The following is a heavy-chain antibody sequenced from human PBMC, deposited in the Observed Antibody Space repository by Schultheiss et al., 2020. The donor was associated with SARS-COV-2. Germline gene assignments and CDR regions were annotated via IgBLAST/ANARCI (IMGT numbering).Heavy chain of an antibody. Sequence: SETLSLTCTVAGGSITTYYWSWIRQPPGKGLEWIGNIYYTGNTNYNPSLKSRVTISVDRSKNQFSLKLTSVTAADTAVYYCARDRAKDYYYGMDVWGQGTTVTVSS. CDR3: ARDRAKDYYYGMDV. CDR2: IYYTGNT. J-gene: IGHJ6*02. CDR1: GGSITTYY. D-gene: IGHD4/OR15-4a*01. V-gene: IGHV4-59*01.